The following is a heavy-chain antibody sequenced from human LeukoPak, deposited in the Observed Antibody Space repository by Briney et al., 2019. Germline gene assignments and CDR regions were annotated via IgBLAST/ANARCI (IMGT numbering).Heavy chain of an antibody. D-gene: IGHD5-12*01. CDR2: INSDGSST. V-gene: IGHV3-74*01. J-gene: IGHJ5*02. CDR3: ARARGYDDSGYENWFDP. Sequence: GGSLRPSCAASGFTFSSYWMHWVRQAPGKGLVWVSRINSDGSSTSYADSVRGRFTISRDNAKNTLYLQMNSLRAEDTAVYYCARARGYDDSGYENWFDPWGQGTLVTVSS. CDR1: GFTFSSYW.